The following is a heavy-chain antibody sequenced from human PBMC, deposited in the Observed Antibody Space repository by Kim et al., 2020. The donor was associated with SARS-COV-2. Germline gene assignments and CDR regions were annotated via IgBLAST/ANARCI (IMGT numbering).Heavy chain of an antibody. CDR2: ISSSSSTI. Sequence: GGSLRLSCAASGFTFSSYSMNWVRQAPGKGLEWVSYISSSSSTIYYADSVKGRFTISRDNAKNSLYLQMNSLRDEDTAVYYCARDSYYDSSGYYHYYGMDVWGQGTTVTVSS. J-gene: IGHJ6*02. CDR3: ARDSYYDSSGYYHYYGMDV. D-gene: IGHD3-22*01. CDR1: GFTFSSYS. V-gene: IGHV3-48*02.